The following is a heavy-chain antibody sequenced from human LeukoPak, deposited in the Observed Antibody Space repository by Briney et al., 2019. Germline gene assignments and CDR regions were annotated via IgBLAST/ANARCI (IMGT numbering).Heavy chain of an antibody. V-gene: IGHV3-23*01. J-gene: IGHJ4*02. CDR1: GFTLTNYD. CDR2: SGADDGTT. Sequence: GGSLRLSCAASGFTLTNYDMSWVRQAPGKGLEWVSASGADDGTTYADSVKGRFIISRDTSQNTLYLQMNSLRAEDTAVYYCARGATPDYWGQGTLVTVSS. CDR3: ARGATPDY.